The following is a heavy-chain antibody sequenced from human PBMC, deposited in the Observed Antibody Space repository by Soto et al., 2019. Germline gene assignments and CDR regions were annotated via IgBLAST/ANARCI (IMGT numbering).Heavy chain of an antibody. CDR1: GGSISRGHYP. J-gene: IGHJ4*02. Sequence: TLSLTCAVSGGSISRGHYPWTWIRQPPGKGLEWIGYIYPGGNTYFSPSLKSRVTIALDTSKSLVSLRLNSVSAADTAVYYCARLVGVATSPWGQGTLVTVSS. CDR3: ARLVGVATSP. V-gene: IGHV4-30-2*01. D-gene: IGHD2-21*01. CDR2: IYPGGNT.